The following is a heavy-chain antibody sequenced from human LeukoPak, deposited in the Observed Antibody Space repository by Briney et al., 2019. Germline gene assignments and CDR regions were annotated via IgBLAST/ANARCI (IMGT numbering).Heavy chain of an antibody. CDR3: ARVGYEAWREYGDPFDY. J-gene: IGHJ4*02. CDR2: INHSGST. V-gene: IGHV4-34*01. CDR1: GGSFSGYY. Sequence: KPSETLSLTCAVYGGSFSGYYWGWIRQPPGKGLEWIGEINHSGSTNYNPSLKSRVTISVDTSKNQFSLKLSSVTAADTAVYYCARVGYEAWREYGDPFDYWGQGTLVTVSS. D-gene: IGHD4-17*01.